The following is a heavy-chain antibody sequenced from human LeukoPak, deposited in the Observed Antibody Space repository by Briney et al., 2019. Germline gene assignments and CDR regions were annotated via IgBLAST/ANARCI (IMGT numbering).Heavy chain of an antibody. V-gene: IGHV3-11*01. CDR1: GFTFSDYY. D-gene: IGHD3-3*01. Sequence: GGSLRLSCAASGFTFSDYYMSWIRQAPGKGLEWVSYISSSGSTIYYADSVKGRFTISRDNAKNSLYLQMNSLRAEDTAVYYCARDDFWSGPAHAFAIWGQGTMVTVSS. CDR3: ARDDFWSGPAHAFAI. J-gene: IGHJ3*02. CDR2: ISSSGSTI.